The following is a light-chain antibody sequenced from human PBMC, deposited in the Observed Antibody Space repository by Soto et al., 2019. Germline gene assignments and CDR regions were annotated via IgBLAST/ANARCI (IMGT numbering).Light chain of an antibody. CDR1: SSDVGGYNY. J-gene: IGLJ1*01. CDR3: SSYTSSSTLP. V-gene: IGLV2-14*01. CDR2: XXX. Sequence: QSALTQPASVSGSPGQSITISCTGTSSDVGGYNYVSWYQQHPGKAPKLMIYXXXXXXXXXXXXXXXSKSGNTASLTISGXXAXXXXXXYCSSYTSSSTLPFGTGTKLTVL.